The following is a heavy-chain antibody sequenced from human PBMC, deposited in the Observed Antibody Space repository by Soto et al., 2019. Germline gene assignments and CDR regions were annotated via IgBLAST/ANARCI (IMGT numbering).Heavy chain of an antibody. CDR2: ISSSSSTI. V-gene: IGHV3-48*01. J-gene: IGHJ6*03. D-gene: IGHD2-2*01. CDR1: GFTFSSYS. CDR3: ARERDVVTPSYYYYYMDV. Sequence: GGSLRLSCAASGFTFSSYSMNWVRQAPGKGLEWVSYISSSSSTIYYADSVKGRFTISRDNAKNSLYLQMNSLRAEDTAEYYCARERDVVTPSYYYYYMDVWGKGTTVTVSS.